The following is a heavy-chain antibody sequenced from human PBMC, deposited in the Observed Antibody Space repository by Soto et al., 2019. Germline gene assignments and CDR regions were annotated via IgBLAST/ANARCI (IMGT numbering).Heavy chain of an antibody. CDR2: ISWNSGSI. CDR1: GFTFDDYA. Sequence: EVQLVESGGGLVQPGRSLRLSCAASGFTFDDYAMHWVRQAPGKGLEWVSGISWNSGSIGYADSVKGRFTISRDNAKNSLCLQMNSLRAEDTALYYCAKDIGRSAFDYWGQGTLVTVSS. CDR3: AKDIGRSAFDY. J-gene: IGHJ4*02. V-gene: IGHV3-9*01. D-gene: IGHD1-26*01.